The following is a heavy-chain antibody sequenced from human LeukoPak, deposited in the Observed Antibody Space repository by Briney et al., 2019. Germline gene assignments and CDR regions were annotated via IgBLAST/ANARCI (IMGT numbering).Heavy chain of an antibody. V-gene: IGHV4-31*03. CDR3: ARDRGGSYHYYGMDV. CDR1: GGSISSGGYY. J-gene: IGHJ6*02. Sequence: SQTLSLTCTVSGGSISSGGYYWSWIRRHPGRGLEWIGCIYHSGTTYYNPSLKSRITISVDTSKNQFSLKLSSVTAADTAVYFCARDRGGSYHYYGMDVWGQGTTVTVSS. CDR2: IYHSGTT. D-gene: IGHD6-25*01.